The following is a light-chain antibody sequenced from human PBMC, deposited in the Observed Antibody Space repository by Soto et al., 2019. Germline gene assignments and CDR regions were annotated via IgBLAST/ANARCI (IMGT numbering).Light chain of an antibody. CDR3: QQSATTPCT. Sequence: DIQMTQSPSSLSASVGDRVTITCRASHSISTYLYWFQQKPGRAPKLLIYLTSTLQSGVPSRFSGSGSGTDFTLTISSLQPEDFETYYCQQSATTPCTFGQG. CDR2: LTS. V-gene: IGKV1-39*01. CDR1: HSISTY. J-gene: IGKJ1*01.